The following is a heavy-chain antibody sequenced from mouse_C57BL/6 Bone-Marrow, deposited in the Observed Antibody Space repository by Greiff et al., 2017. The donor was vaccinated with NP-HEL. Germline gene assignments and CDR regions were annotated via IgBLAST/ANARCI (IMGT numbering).Heavy chain of an antibody. CDR2: INPYNGGT. CDR3: ASGGIYGNYEAMDY. CDR1: GYTFTDYY. J-gene: IGHJ4*01. D-gene: IGHD2-1*01. Sequence: VHVKQSGPVLVKPGASVKMSCKASGYTFTDYYMNWVKQSHGKSLEWIGVINPYNGGTSYNQKFKGKATLTVDKSSSTAYMELNSLTSEDSAVYYCASGGIYGNYEAMDYWGQGTSVTVSS. V-gene: IGHV1-19*01.